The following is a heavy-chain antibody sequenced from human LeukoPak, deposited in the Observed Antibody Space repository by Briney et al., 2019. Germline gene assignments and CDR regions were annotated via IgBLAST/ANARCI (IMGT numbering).Heavy chain of an antibody. D-gene: IGHD6-13*01. CDR2: IYHSGST. CDR3: ASERFEQQLVRLGY. Sequence: SETLSLTRAVSGGSISSSNWWSWVRQPPGKGLEWIGEIYHSGSTNYNPSLKSRVTISVDKSKNQFSLKLSSVTAADTAVYYCASERFEQQLVRLGYWGQGTLVTVSS. J-gene: IGHJ4*02. CDR1: GGSISSSNW. V-gene: IGHV4-4*02.